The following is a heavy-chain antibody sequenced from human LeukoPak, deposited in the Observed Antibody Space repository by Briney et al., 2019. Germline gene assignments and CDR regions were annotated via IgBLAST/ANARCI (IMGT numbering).Heavy chain of an antibody. CDR2: IYYSGST. J-gene: IGHJ4*02. CDR1: GGSISSSSYY. Sequence: SETLSLTCTVSGGSISSSSYYWGWIRQPPGKGLEWIGSIYYSGSTYYNPPLKSRVTISVDTSKNQFSLKLSSVTAADTAVYYCARDRSNSDYWGQGTLVTVSS. V-gene: IGHV4-39*07. CDR3: ARDRSNSDY. D-gene: IGHD5-24*01.